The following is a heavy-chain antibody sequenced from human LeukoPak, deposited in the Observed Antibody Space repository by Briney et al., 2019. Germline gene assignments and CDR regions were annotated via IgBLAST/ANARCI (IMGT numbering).Heavy chain of an antibody. D-gene: IGHD5-12*01. V-gene: IGHV3-74*01. CDR1: GFTFSSYA. J-gene: IGHJ4*02. CDR3: ARDMGLRPLDY. Sequence: GSLRLSCAASGFTFSSYAMSWVRQAPGKGLVWVSRINTDGKTTTYADSVKGRFTISRDNTKNTLYLQMNSLRAEDTAVYYCARDMGLRPLDYWGQGTLVTVSS. CDR2: INTDGKTT.